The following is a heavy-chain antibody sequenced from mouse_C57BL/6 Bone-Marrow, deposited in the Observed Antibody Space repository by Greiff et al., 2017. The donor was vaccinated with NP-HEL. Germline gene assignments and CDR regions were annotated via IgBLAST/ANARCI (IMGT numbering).Heavy chain of an antibody. J-gene: IGHJ2*01. CDR1: GYTFTDYY. V-gene: IGHV1-19*01. CDR2: INPYNGGT. CDR3: ARWLLFDN. D-gene: IGHD2-3*01. Sequence: EVQLVESGPVLVKPGASVKMSCKASGYTFTDYYMNWVKQSHGKSLEWIGVINPYNGGTSYNQQFKGKATLTVDKSSSTAYMELNSLISEDSAVYYCARWLLFDNWDRGTTLTVTS.